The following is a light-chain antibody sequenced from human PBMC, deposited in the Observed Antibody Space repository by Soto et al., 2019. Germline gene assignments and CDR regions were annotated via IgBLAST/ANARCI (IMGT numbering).Light chain of an antibody. Sequence: DIQMTQSPSSLSAFVGDRVTITCRASESISRHLNWYQQKPGKAPKLLIYAASSLQNEVPSRFSGGGSGTDFTLTISNLQPADFATYYCQQSYSTPSITFGQGTRLEIK. CDR3: QQSYSTPSIT. J-gene: IGKJ5*01. V-gene: IGKV1-39*01. CDR2: AAS. CDR1: ESISRH.